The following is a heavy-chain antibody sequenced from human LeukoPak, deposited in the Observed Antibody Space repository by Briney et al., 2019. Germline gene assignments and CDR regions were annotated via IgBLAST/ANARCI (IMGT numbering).Heavy chain of an antibody. V-gene: IGHV3-48*01. Sequence: GGSLRLSCTASKFTFSTYSLNWVRQAPGKGLEWISYISSGSNTIYYADSVKGRFTISRDNAKSSLYLQMNSLRAEDTAVYYCARAGLMVRGVYNWFDPWGQGTLVTVSS. CDR3: ARAGLMVRGVYNWFDP. CDR2: ISSGSNTI. D-gene: IGHD3-10*01. J-gene: IGHJ5*02. CDR1: KFTFSTYS.